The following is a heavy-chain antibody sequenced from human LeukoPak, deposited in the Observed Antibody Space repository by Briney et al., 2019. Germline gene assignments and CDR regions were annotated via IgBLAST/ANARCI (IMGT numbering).Heavy chain of an antibody. J-gene: IGHJ4*02. V-gene: IGHV3-48*03. CDR2: ISSSGGPI. CDR3: ARGFRDTAMFLDY. Sequence: GGSLRLSCVASGITFSSYEMNWVRQAPGKGLEWISCISSSGGPIYYADSVKGRFTISRDNAKNSLYLQMNSLRAEDTAVYCCARGFRDTAMFLDYWGQGTLVTVSS. D-gene: IGHD5-18*01. CDR1: GITFSSYE.